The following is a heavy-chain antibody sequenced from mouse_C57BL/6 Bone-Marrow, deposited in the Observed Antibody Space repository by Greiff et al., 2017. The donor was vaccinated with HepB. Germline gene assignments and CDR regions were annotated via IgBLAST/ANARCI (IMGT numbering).Heavy chain of an antibody. CDR3: AREGGNWDAWFAY. CDR2: ISYDGSN. CDR1: GYSITSGYY. D-gene: IGHD4-1*01. V-gene: IGHV3-6*01. Sequence: EVQLQESGPGLVKPSQSLSLTCSVTGYSITSGYYWNWIRQFPGNKLEWMGYISYDGSNNYNPSLKNRISITRDTSKNQFFLKLNSVTTEDTATYYCAREGGNWDAWFAYWGQGTLVTVSA. J-gene: IGHJ3*01.